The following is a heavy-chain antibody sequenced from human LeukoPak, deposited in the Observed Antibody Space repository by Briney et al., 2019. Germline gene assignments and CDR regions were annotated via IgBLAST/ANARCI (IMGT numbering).Heavy chain of an antibody. CDR3: ARVGRRGTYYYMDV. CDR1: GFTFSSYT. D-gene: IGHD3-16*01. Sequence: GESLRLSCAASGFTFSSYTMTWVRQAPGKGLEWVANIKQDGSEKYYVDSVKGRFTISRDNAKNSLYLQMNSLRAEDTAVYYCARVGRRGTYYYMDVWGKGTTVTVSS. J-gene: IGHJ6*03. V-gene: IGHV3-7*01. CDR2: IKQDGSEK.